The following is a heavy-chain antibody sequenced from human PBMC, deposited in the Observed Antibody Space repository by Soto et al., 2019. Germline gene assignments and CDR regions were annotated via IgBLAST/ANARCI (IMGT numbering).Heavy chain of an antibody. J-gene: IGHJ4*02. D-gene: IGHD2-8*01. V-gene: IGHV4-34*01. CDR1: GGSFSGYY. CDR3: ARVGYCTNGVCSPNDY. Sequence: SETLSLTCAVYGGSFSGYYWSWIRQPPGKGLEWIGEINHSGSTNYNPSLKSRVTISVDTSKNQFSLKLSSVTAADTAVYYCARVGYCTNGVCSPNDYWGQGTLVTVSS. CDR2: INHSGST.